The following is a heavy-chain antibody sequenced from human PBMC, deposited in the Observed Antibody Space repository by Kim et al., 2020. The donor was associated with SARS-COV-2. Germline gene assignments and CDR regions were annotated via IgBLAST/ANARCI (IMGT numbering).Heavy chain of an antibody. J-gene: IGHJ4*02. Sequence: GGSLRLSCAASGFTFSSYSMNWVRQAPGKGLEWVSSISSSSSYIYYADSVKGRFTISRDNAKNSLYLQMNSLRAEDTAVYYCARAPRGTVAGTHYWGQGTLVTVSS. CDR1: GFTFSSYS. V-gene: IGHV3-21*01. D-gene: IGHD6-19*01. CDR2: ISSSSSYI. CDR3: ARAPRGTVAGTHY.